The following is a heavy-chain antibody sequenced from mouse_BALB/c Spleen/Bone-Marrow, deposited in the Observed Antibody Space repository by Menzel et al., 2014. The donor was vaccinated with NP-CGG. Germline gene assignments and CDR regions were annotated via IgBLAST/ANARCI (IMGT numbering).Heavy chain of an antibody. CDR1: GYTFTSYT. D-gene: IGHD1-1*01. CDR2: INPTRGYT. V-gene: IGHV1-4*02. J-gene: IGHJ2*01. Sequence: VQLQQSAAELARPGASVKMSCKASGYTFTSYTIQWVKQRPGQGLEWIGYINPTRGYTDYNQKFKDKTTLTADKSSSTAYMQLSSLTSDDSAVYYCAREGTYYAFFDYWGQGTTLTVSS. CDR3: AREGTYYAFFDY.